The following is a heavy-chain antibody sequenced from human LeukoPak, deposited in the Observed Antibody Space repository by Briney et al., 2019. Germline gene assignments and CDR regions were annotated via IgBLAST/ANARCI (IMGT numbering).Heavy chain of an antibody. CDR2: ISGSGDRI. V-gene: IGHV3-23*01. Sequence: GGSLTLSCAAAGLSSNNYAMNWVRQAPGNGLEWVSAISGSGDRIYYADSVKGRFTISRDNSKNTLYLQMNTMRSEDTAVYFCAKAKAKSGSYYFDYWGQGTLVTVSS. J-gene: IGHJ4*02. D-gene: IGHD1-26*01. CDR3: AKAKAKSGSYYFDY. CDR1: GLSSNNYA.